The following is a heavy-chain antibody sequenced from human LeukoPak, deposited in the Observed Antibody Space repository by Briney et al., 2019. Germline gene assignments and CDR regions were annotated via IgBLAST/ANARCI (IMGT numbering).Heavy chain of an antibody. V-gene: IGHV3-23*01. CDR1: GFTFSNYA. J-gene: IGHJ6*03. CDR3: AKDYCSSTSCYFYYNYYMDV. Sequence: GGSLRLSCAPSGFTFSNYAMTWVRQAPGKGLEWVSAISTGGGNTYYADSVRGRFTISRDNSKNTLYLQMNSLRTDDTAVYYCAKDYCSSTSCYFYYNYYMDVWGKGTTVTVSS. D-gene: IGHD2-2*01. CDR2: ISTGGGNT.